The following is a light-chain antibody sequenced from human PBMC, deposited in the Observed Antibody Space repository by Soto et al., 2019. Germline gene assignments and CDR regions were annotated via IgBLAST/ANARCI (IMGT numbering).Light chain of an antibody. CDR2: AAS. V-gene: IGKV1-6*01. Sequence: TQMTQSPLSLSASVGEKIIITCRASRDVGSDVSWYQQKPGQAPKLVIYAASNLYTGVPSRFSGRRSGTEFTLTISSLQPEDFASYYCLQDYGESWTFSQGTKVEIE. J-gene: IGKJ1*01. CDR3: LQDYGESWT. CDR1: RDVGSD.